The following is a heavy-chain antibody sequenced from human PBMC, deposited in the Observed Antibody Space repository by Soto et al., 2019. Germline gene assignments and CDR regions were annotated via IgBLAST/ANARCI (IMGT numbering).Heavy chain of an antibody. V-gene: IGHV3-30-3*01. D-gene: IGHD6-19*01. J-gene: IGHJ4*02. Sequence: QVQLVESGGGVVQPGRSLRLSCAASGFTFSSYAMHWVRQAPGKGLEWVAVISYDGSNKYYADSVKGRFTISRDNSKNTLYRQMNGLRAEDMAVYYCARDLLYRAVAAGVIEYWGQGTLVTVSS. CDR2: ISYDGSNK. CDR3: ARDLLYRAVAAGVIEY. CDR1: GFTFSSYA.